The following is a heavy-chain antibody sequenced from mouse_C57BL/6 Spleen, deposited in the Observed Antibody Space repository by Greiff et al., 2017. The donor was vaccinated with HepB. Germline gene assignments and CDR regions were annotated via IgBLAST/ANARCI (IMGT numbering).Heavy chain of an antibody. Sequence: VQLQQSGAELARPGASVKLSCKASGYTFTSYGISWVKQRTGQGLEWIGEIYPRSGNTYYNEKFKGKATLTADKSSSTAYMELRSLTSEDSAVYFCARVYYYGSSYEKVFDYWGQGTTLTVSA. V-gene: IGHV1-81*01. D-gene: IGHD1-1*01. J-gene: IGHJ2*01. CDR1: GYTFTSYG. CDR3: ARVYYYGSSYEKVFDY. CDR2: IYPRSGNT.